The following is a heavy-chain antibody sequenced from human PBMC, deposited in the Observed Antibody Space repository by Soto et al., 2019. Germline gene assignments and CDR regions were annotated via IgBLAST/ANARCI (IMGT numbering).Heavy chain of an antibody. CDR3: ARVLFWWALAPWFAP. CDR1: GFTFSSYW. CDR2: IKQDGSEK. Sequence: EVQLVESGGGLVQPGGSLRLSCAASGFTFSSYWMSWVRQAPGKGLEWVANIKQDGSEKYYVDSVKGRFTISRDNAKNSLYLQMNSLRAEDTAVYYCARVLFWWALAPWFAPWGQGTLVTVSS. J-gene: IGHJ5*02. V-gene: IGHV3-7*01. D-gene: IGHD2-15*01.